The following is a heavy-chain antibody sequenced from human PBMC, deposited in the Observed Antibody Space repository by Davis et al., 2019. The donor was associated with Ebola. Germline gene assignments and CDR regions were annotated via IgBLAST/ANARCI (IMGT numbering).Heavy chain of an antibody. CDR1: GFSVSDKY. V-gene: IGHV3-23*01. J-gene: IGHJ5*02. D-gene: IGHD2-8*01. CDR3: AKGGTNLWVDP. CDR2: ISGSRGST. Sequence: GGSLRLSCAASGFSVSDKYMSWVRQAPGKGLEWVSTISGSRGSTYYADSVKGRFTISRDDSKNTLSLQMNSLRVEDTAVYYCAKGGTNLWVDPGGQGTLVTVSS.